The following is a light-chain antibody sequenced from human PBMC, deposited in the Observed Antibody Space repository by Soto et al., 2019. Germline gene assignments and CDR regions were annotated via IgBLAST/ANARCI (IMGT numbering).Light chain of an antibody. CDR2: DTT. V-gene: IGLV7-46*01. J-gene: IGLJ1*01. Sequence: AVVTQEPSLTVSPGGPVTLTGGSSTGAVTNGHYPYWFQQKPGQAPRTLIYDTTNRHSWTPARFSGSLLGGKAALTLSGAQPEDEAEYYCLLSYNGPYVFGTGTKVTVL. CDR3: LLSYNGPYV. CDR1: TGAVTNGHY.